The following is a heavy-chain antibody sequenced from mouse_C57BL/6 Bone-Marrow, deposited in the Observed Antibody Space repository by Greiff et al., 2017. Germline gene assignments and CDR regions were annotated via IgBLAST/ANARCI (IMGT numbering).Heavy chain of an antibody. V-gene: IGHV3-1*01. CDR2: ISYSGST. D-gene: IGHD1-1*02. Sequence: EVQGVESGPGMVKPSQSLSLTCTVTGYSITSGYDWHWLRHFPGNKLEWMGYISYSGSTNYTPSLKSRISITHDTSKHHFFLKLSSVTTEDSATYCCARDRRNYYAFDDWGKGTTLTVSS. CDR3: ARDRRNYYAFDD. CDR1: GYSITSGYD. J-gene: IGHJ2*01.